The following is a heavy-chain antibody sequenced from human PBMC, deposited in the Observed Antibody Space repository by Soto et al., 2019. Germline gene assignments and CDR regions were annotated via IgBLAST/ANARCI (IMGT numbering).Heavy chain of an antibody. J-gene: IGHJ4*02. CDR2: ISAYNGNT. CDR1: GYTFTSYG. V-gene: IGHV1-18*01. CDR3: ARGYYDFWSGYYMVGGPFDY. Sequence: ASVKVSCKASGYTFTSYGISWVRPAPGQGLERMGWISAYNGNTNYAQKLQGRVTMTTDTSTSTAYMELRSLRSDDTAVYYCARGYYDFWSGYYMVGGPFDYWGQGTLVTVSS. D-gene: IGHD3-3*01.